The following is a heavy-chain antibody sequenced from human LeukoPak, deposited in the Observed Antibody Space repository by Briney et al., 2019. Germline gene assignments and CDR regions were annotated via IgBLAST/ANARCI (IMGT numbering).Heavy chain of an antibody. CDR2: IYYSGNT. CDR1: GXSISSTSYY. V-gene: IGHV4-39*01. CDR3: TKKNGGPGAMDV. J-gene: IGHJ6*02. D-gene: IGHD1-26*01. Sequence: PSETLSLTCTVSGXSISSTSYYWAWIRQPPGKGLEWIGSIYYSGNTYTNPSLKTRVTMSVDTSKNQFSLRLTSVTATDTAIYYCTKKNGGPGAMDVWGQGTTVAVSS.